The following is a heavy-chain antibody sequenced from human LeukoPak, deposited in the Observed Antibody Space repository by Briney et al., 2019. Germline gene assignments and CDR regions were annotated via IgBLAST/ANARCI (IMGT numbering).Heavy chain of an antibody. CDR2: IYHSGST. CDR1: GGSISSSNW. V-gene: IGHV4-4*02. J-gene: IGHJ4*02. D-gene: IGHD2-15*01. Sequence: SETPSLTCAVSGGSISSSNWWSWVRQPPGKGLEWIGEIYHSGSTNYNPSLKSRVTISVDKSKSQFSLKLSSVTAADTAVYYCARRGGSRAGVYDYWGQGTLVTVSS. CDR3: ARRGGSRAGVYDY.